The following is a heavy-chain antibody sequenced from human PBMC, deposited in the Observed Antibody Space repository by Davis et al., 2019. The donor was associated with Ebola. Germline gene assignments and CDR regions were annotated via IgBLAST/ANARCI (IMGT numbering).Heavy chain of an antibody. CDR2: ISSSGSTI. V-gene: IGHV3-11*01. CDR1: GFTFSDYY. J-gene: IGHJ6*02. D-gene: IGHD1-26*01. Sequence: PGGSLRLSCAASGFTFSDYYMSWIRQAPGKGLEWVSYISSSGSTIYYADSVKGRFTISRDNAKNSLYLQMNSLRAEDTAVYYCARDFVATTYYYYYGMDVWGQGTTVTVSS. CDR3: ARDFVATTYYYYYGMDV.